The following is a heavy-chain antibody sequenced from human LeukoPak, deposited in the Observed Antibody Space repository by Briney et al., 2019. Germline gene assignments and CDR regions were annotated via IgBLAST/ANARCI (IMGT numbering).Heavy chain of an antibody. CDR3: ARGSSITMVRGFIITNYGMDV. J-gene: IGHJ6*02. D-gene: IGHD3-10*01. CDR2: IIPILGIA. CDR1: GGTFSSYA. Sequence: GSSVKVSCKASGGTFSSYAISWVRQAPGQGLEWMGRIIPILGIANYAQKFQGRVTITADKSTSTAYMELSSLRSEDTTVYYCARGSSITMVRGFIITNYGMDVWGQGTTVTVSS. V-gene: IGHV1-69*04.